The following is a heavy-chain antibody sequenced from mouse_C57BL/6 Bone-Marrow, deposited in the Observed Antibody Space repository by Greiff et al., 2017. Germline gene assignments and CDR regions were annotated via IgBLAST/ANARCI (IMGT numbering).Heavy chain of an antibody. CDR1: GYTFTDYE. Sequence: VKLKESGAELVRPGASVTLSCKASGYTFTDYEMHWVKQTPVHGLEWIGAIDPETGGTDYNQKFKGKAILTADKSSSTAYMELSSLTSEDSAVYYWTRRRGFYYGSSYYAMDYWGQGTSVTVSS. CDR2: IDPETGGT. V-gene: IGHV1-15*01. J-gene: IGHJ4*01. D-gene: IGHD1-1*01. CDR3: TRRRGFYYGSSYYAMDY.